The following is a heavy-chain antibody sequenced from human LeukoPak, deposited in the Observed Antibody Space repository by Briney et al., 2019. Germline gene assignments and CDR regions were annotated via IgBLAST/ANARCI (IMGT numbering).Heavy chain of an antibody. V-gene: IGHV4-38-2*02. J-gene: IGHJ5*02. CDR3: ARDPRWLTPDCTSTSCYENYFDP. Sequence: SETLSLTCAVSGYAISSGYQWAWIRQSPGKGLEWIGRIYHSGSAHYNPSLKSRVTISVESSNNQFSLKMYSVTAADTAVYYCARDPRWLTPDCTSTSCYENYFDPWGQGTLVTVSS. CDR2: IYHSGSA. CDR1: GYAISSGYQ. D-gene: IGHD2-2*01.